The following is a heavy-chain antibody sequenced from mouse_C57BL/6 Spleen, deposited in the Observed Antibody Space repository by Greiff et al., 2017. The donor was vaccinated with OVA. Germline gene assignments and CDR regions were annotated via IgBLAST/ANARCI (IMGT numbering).Heavy chain of an antibody. D-gene: IGHD3-2*02. J-gene: IGHJ3*01. CDR2: ISSGSSTI. CDR3: ARPGQLRLQTWFAY. CDR1: GFTFSDYG. V-gene: IGHV5-17*01. Sequence: DVKLVESGGGLVKPGGSLKLSCAASGFTFSDYGMHWVRQAPEKGLEWVAYISSGSSTIYYADTVKGRFTISRDNAKNTLFLQMTSLRSEDTAMYYCARPGQLRLQTWFAYWGQGTLVTVSA.